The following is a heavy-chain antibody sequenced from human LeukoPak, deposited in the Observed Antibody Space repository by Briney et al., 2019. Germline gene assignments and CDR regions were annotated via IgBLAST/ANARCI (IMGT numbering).Heavy chain of an antibody. J-gene: IGHJ4*02. CDR2: VSREGSRT. V-gene: IGHV3-74*03. Sequence: GGSLRLSCAASGFTFSTYWMHWVRQAPGKGLVWVARVSREGSRTTYADSVKGRFTISRDNDRNTLYLQMNSLRVEDTAVYYCARDLDWLLFDYWGQGTLATASS. D-gene: IGHD3-9*01. CDR3: ARDLDWLLFDY. CDR1: GFTFSTYW.